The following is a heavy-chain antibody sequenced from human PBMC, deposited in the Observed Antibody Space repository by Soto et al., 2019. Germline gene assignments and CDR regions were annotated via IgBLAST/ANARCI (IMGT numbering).Heavy chain of an antibody. CDR1: GGSFSGYY. CDR2: INHSEST. D-gene: IGHD5-12*01. Sequence: QVQLQQWGAGLLKPSETLSLTCAVYGGSFSGYYWSWIRQPPGKGLEWIGEINHSESTNYNPSLKSRVTISVDTSKNQFSLKLNSVPAADTAVYYCARGRWLRSSLDYWGQGTLVTVSS. J-gene: IGHJ4*02. CDR3: ARGRWLRSSLDY. V-gene: IGHV4-34*01.